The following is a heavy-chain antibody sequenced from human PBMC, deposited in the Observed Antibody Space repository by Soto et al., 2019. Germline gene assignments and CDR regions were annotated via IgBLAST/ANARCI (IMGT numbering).Heavy chain of an antibody. CDR2: TWYDGSNK. J-gene: IGHJ6*04. CDR3: ARLSSSWSMDV. CDR1: GFTFSSYG. Sequence: QVQLVESGGGVVQPGRSLKLSCAASGFTFSSYGKHWVRQAPGKGLEWVAVTWYDGSNKYHADSVKGRFTISRDNSKNTLYLQMNSLRVEDTAGYYCARLSSSWSMDVWGKGTTVTVSS. V-gene: IGHV3-33*01. D-gene: IGHD6-13*01.